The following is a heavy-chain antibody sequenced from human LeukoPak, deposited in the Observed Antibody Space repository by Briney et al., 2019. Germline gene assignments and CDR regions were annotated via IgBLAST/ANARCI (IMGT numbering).Heavy chain of an antibody. CDR3: AGDYGDFDTLDY. CDR2: IDYSGSN. D-gene: IGHD4-17*01. CDR1: GGSINTYY. Sequence: PSETLSLTCSVSGGSINTYYWSWIRQPPGKGLEWIGYIDYSGSNNYNPSLKSRVTISVDTSKTQFSLKLTSVTAVDTAVYYCAGDYGDFDTLDYWGQGTLVTVS. V-gene: IGHV4-59*08. J-gene: IGHJ4*02.